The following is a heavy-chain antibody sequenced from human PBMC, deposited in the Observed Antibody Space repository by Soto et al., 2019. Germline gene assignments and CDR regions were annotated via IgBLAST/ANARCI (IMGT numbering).Heavy chain of an antibody. Sequence: ASVKVSCKASGGTFSSYSISWVRQAPGQGLEWMGGIIPIFGTANYAQKFQGRVTITADESTSTAYMELSSLRSEDTAVYYCAIEYSSSPPYYPIGYWGQGTLVTVCS. CDR3: AIEYSSSPPYYPIGY. CDR2: IIPIFGTA. V-gene: IGHV1-69*13. J-gene: IGHJ4*02. CDR1: GGTFSSYS. D-gene: IGHD6-6*01.